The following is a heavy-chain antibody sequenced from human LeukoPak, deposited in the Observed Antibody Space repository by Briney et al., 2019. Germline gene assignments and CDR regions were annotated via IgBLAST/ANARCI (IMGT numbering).Heavy chain of an antibody. Sequence: GGSLRLSCAASGFTFSSYGMHWVRQAPGKGLEWVAVISYDGSNKYYADSVKGRFTISRDNSKNTLYLQMNSLRAEDTAVYYCAKEGNDQGYFDYWGQGTPVTVSS. CDR3: AKEGNDQGYFDY. CDR2: ISYDGSNK. J-gene: IGHJ4*02. D-gene: IGHD2-2*01. CDR1: GFTFSSYG. V-gene: IGHV3-30*18.